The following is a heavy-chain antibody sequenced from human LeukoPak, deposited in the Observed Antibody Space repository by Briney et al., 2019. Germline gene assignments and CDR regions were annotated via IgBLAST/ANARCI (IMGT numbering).Heavy chain of an antibody. J-gene: IGHJ4*02. CDR3: ARSPSGYRFDS. CDR1: GGSISIYC. D-gene: IGHD3-22*01. Sequence: SETLSLTCTVSGGSISIYCWSWIRQPPGKGLEWIGYVYNSGSTDYNPPLKSRVTISADTSKNQFSLKLSSVIAADTAVYYCARSPSGYRFDSWGQGTLVTVSS. V-gene: IGHV4-59*01. CDR2: VYNSGST.